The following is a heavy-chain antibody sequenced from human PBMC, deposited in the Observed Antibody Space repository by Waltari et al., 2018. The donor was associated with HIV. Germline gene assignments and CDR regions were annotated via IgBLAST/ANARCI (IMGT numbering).Heavy chain of an antibody. D-gene: IGHD2-15*01. CDR1: GFNCPHHA. V-gene: IGHV3-49*01. Sequence: DSGVGVVPPGRSLRPPCLAPGFNCPHHALCLFRHAPGKAPEWVGFVRSVSYGGTSDCAASAKGRFIISRDRSQRVVYLDVTSLKTEDTGVYYCVRDSLPKCAAGSCYRKWGRGT. CDR2: VRSVSYGGTS. J-gene: IGHJ1*01. CDR3: VRDSLPKCAAGSCYRK.